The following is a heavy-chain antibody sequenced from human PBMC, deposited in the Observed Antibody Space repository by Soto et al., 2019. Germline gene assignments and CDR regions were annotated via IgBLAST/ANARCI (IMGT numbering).Heavy chain of an antibody. CDR1: GYTFTSYE. Sequence: QVQLVQSGAEVKKPGASVKVSCKSSGYTFTSYEINWVRQTTGQGLEWMGWMSPNTGDTGYAQRFQDRVTMTKNTSIXTAXXEXSXLXSEXTAVYFCARPWAGGSHYFDLWGQGTLVTVSS. J-gene: IGHJ4*02. CDR2: MSPNTGDT. CDR3: ARPWAGGSHYFDL. D-gene: IGHD3-16*01. V-gene: IGHV1-8*01.